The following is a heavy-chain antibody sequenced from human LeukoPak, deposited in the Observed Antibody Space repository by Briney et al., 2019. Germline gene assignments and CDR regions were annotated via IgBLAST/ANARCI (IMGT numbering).Heavy chain of an antibody. CDR1: GFTFNIYW. CDR3: ARAKYSSRWSLDY. Sequence: GGSLRLSCATSGFTFNIYWMQWVRQVPGKGLVWVSRIDSDGGGATYADSVKGRFTTSRDNGNNTMYLQMNSLRAEDTAIYYCARAKYSSRWSLDYWGQGALVTVSS. CDR2: IDSDGGGA. J-gene: IGHJ4*02. D-gene: IGHD6-13*01. V-gene: IGHV3-74*03.